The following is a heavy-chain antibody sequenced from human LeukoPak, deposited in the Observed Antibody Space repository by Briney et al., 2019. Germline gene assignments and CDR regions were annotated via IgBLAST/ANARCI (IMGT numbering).Heavy chain of an antibody. CDR2: ISYSSSMV. J-gene: IGHJ5*02. CDR1: GFTFSSYS. Sequence: PGGSLRLSCAASGFTFSSYSMNWVRQAPGKGLEWVSYISYSSSMVFYADSVKGRFTVSRDNAKNSLYLQMNSLRAEDTAVYYCARDSWIQPFDWFDPWGQGTLVTVSS. D-gene: IGHD5-18*01. V-gene: IGHV3-48*01. CDR3: ARDSWIQPFDWFDP.